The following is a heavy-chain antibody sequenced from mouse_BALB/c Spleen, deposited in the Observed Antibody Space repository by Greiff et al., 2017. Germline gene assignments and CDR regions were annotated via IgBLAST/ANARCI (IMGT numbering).Heavy chain of an antibody. V-gene: IGHV5-4*02. CDR1: GFTFSDYY. CDR3: ARGIYYGNSAWFAY. J-gene: IGHJ3*01. CDR2: ISDGGSYT. Sequence: EVQLVESGGGLVKPGGSLKLSCAASGFTFSDYYMYWVRQTPEKRLEWVATISDGGSYTYYPDSVKGRFTISRDNAKNNLYLQMSSLKSEDTAMYYCARGIYYGNSAWFAYWGQGTLVTVSA. D-gene: IGHD2-1*01.